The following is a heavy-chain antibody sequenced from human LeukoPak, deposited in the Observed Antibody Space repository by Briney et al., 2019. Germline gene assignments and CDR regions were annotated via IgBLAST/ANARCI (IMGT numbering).Heavy chain of an antibody. V-gene: IGHV3-43*01. CDR2: IFGDGATT. CDR1: GFTFSHYT. CDR3: ARGNKWSFDS. D-gene: IGHD2-15*01. J-gene: IGHJ4*02. Sequence: PGGSLRLSCAASGFTFSHYTMHWVRQVPGKGLEWVSLIFGDGATTYYADSVKGRFTISRDNSKKALYLQMNSLRTGDTALYYCARGNKWSFDSWGQGALVTVSS.